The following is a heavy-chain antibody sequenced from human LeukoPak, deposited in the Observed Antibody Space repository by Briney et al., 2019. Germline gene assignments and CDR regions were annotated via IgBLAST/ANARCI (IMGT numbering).Heavy chain of an antibody. V-gene: IGHV3-30*04. Sequence: GGSLRLSCAASGFIFSSYAMHWVRQAPGKGLEWVAVISYDGSNKYYADSVKGRFTISRDNSKNTLYLQMNSLRAEDTAVYYCAREAGLGDYGDFYYYYYYMDVWGKGTTVTVSS. CDR1: GFIFSSYA. CDR3: AREAGLGDYGDFYYYYYYMDV. CDR2: ISYDGSNK. D-gene: IGHD4-17*01. J-gene: IGHJ6*03.